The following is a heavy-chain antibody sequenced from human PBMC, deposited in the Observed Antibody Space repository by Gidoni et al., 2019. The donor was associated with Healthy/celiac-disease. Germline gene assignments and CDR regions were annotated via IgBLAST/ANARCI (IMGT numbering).Heavy chain of an antibody. CDR1: GFSLSTSGVG. V-gene: IGHV2-5*02. CDR3: AHRRFGDYEWNWFDP. Sequence: QITLKESGPTLVKPTQTLTLTCPFSGFSLSTSGVGVGWIRQPPGKALEWLALIYWDDDKRYSPSLKSRLTITKDTSKNQVVLTMTNMDPVDTATYYCAHRRFGDYEWNWFDPWGQGTLVTVSS. CDR2: IYWDDDK. D-gene: IGHD4-17*01. J-gene: IGHJ5*02.